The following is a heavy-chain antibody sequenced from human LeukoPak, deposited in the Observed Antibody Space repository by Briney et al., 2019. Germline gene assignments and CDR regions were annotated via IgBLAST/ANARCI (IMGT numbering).Heavy chain of an antibody. D-gene: IGHD5-18*01. J-gene: IGHJ4*02. V-gene: IGHV1-2*02. CDR3: ASGYSYGYRLDY. CDR2: INPNSGGT. Sequence: ASVKVSCKASGGTFSSYAISWVRQAPGQGLEWMGWINPNSGGTNYAQKFQGRVTMTRDTSISTAYMELSRLRSDDTAVYYCASGYSYGYRLDYWGQGTLVTVSS. CDR1: GGTFSSYA.